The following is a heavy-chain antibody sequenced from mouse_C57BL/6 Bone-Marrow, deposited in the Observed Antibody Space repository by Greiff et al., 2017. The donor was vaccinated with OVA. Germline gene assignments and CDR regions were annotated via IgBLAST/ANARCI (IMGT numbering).Heavy chain of an antibody. V-gene: IGHV14-3*01. CDR3: ARSRVYYGSSYNY. Sequence: EVQLQQSVAELVRPGASVKLSCTASGFNFKNTYMHWVKQRPEQGLEWIGRIDPANGNTKYAPKFQGKATITADTSSNTAYLQLSSLTSEDTAIYYCARSRVYYGSSYNYWGQGTTLTVSS. D-gene: IGHD1-1*01. CDR2: IDPANGNT. J-gene: IGHJ2*01. CDR1: GFNFKNTY.